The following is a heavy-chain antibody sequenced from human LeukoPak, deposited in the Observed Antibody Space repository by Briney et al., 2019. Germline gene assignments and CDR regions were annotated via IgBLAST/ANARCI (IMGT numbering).Heavy chain of an antibody. V-gene: IGHV4-61*01. D-gene: IGHD6-19*01. Sequence: PSETLSLTCTVSGYSISSGYYWGWIRQPPGKGLEWIGYIYYSGSTNYNPSLKSRVTISVDTSKNQFSLKLSSVTAADTAVYYCARAPKAVAGLPTYYFDYWGQGTLVTVSS. CDR3: ARAPKAVAGLPTYYFDY. CDR2: IYYSGST. J-gene: IGHJ4*02. CDR1: GYSISSGYY.